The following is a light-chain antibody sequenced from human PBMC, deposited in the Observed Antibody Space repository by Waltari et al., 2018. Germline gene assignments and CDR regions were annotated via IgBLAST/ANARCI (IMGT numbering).Light chain of an antibody. CDR1: QFGDKY. V-gene: IGLV3-1*01. Sequence: SYELTQPPSVSVSPGHTVTITCSGDQFGDKYVSWYQQKPGQSPVLVISQDTKRPSGIPERFSGSNSGNTATLTISETQAMDEADYYCQAWDSSTFYVFGTGTKVTVL. CDR2: QDT. J-gene: IGLJ1*01. CDR3: QAWDSSTFYV.